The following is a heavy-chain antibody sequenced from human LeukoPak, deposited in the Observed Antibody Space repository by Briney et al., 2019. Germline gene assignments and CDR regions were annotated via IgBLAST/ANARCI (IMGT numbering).Heavy chain of an antibody. Sequence: ASVNVSCKATAYTFTSYGISWVRQAPGQGLEWMGWISSNSDNTNYAQKLQGRVTMTTDTSTSTAYMELRSLRSDDTAVYYCARDWGSIKVITDYWGQGTLVTVSS. CDR3: ARDWGSIKVITDY. CDR1: AYTFTSYG. D-gene: IGHD3-16*01. J-gene: IGHJ4*02. CDR2: ISSNSDNT. V-gene: IGHV1-18*01.